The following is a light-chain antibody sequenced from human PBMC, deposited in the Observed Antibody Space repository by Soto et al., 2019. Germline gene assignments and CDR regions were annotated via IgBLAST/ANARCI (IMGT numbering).Light chain of an antibody. CDR2: DVG. Sequence: QSVLTQPASVSGSPGQSITISCTGTRSDVGNYNFVSWYQHHPGKAPKLIIYDVGSRPSGVSNRFSGSKSGNTASLAIYGLQAEDEADYYSCSYTRDHPRFYVFGTGTKVTVL. CDR1: RSDVGNYNF. CDR3: CSYTRDHPRFYV. V-gene: IGLV2-14*03. J-gene: IGLJ1*01.